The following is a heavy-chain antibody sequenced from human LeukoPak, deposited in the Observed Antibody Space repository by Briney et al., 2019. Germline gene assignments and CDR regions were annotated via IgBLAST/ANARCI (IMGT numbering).Heavy chain of an antibody. CDR3: ARERGGGGRVFDY. V-gene: IGHV4-34*01. CDR2: INHSGST. J-gene: IGHJ4*02. Sequence: PSETLSLTCAVYGGSFSGYYWSWIRQPPGKGLEWIGEINHSGSTNYNPSLKSRVTISVDTSKNQFSLKLSSVTAADTAVYYCARERGGGGRVFDYWGQGTLVTVSS. D-gene: IGHD2-15*01. CDR1: GGSFSGYY.